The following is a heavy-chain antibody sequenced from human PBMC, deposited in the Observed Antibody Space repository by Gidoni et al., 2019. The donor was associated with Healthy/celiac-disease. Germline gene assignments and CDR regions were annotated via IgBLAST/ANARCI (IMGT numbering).Heavy chain of an antibody. Sequence: EVQLLGSGGGLVQPGGSLSLPGAAPGFTFSSYAMSWVRQAPGKGLEWVSAISGSGGSTYYADSVKGRFTISRDNSKNTLYLQMNSLRAEDTAVYYCAALGEVGATNIDYWGQGTLVTVSS. V-gene: IGHV3-23*01. CDR3: AALGEVGATNIDY. D-gene: IGHD1-26*01. CDR2: ISGSGGST. CDR1: GFTFSSYA. J-gene: IGHJ4*02.